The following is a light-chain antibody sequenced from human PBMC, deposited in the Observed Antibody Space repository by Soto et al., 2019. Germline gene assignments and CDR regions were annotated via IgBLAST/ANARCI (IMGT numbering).Light chain of an antibody. Sequence: QSVLTQPPSVSAAPGQKVTISCSGSSSNIGNHYVSWYQQVPGTAPKLLIYDNNKRPSGIPDRFSGSNSGTSATLGINGLQTGDEADYYCGTWDTSLRTGWVFGGGTQLTVL. CDR2: DNN. J-gene: IGLJ3*02. CDR1: SSNIGNHY. CDR3: GTWDTSLRTGWV. V-gene: IGLV1-51*01.